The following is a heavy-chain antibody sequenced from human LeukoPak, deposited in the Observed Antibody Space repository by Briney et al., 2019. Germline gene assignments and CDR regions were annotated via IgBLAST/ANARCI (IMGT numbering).Heavy chain of an antibody. CDR3: ARRLRGVIQYYFDY. V-gene: IGHV4-39*01. D-gene: IGHD3-10*01. CDR2: IYYSGST. CDR1: GGSISSSSYY. Sequence: PSETLSLTCTVSGGSISSSSYYWGWIRQPPWKGLEWIGSIYYSGSTYYNPSLKSRVTISVDTSKNQFSLKLSSVTAADTAVYYCARRLRGVIQYYFDYWGQGTLVTVSS. J-gene: IGHJ4*02.